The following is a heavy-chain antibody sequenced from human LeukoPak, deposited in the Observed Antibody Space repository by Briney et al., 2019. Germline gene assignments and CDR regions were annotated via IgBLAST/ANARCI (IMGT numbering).Heavy chain of an antibody. CDR1: GGTFSSYA. CDR3: ARDKGSDGFYSWFDP. CDR2: IIPIFGTA. V-gene: IGHV1-69*05. J-gene: IGHJ5*02. Sequence: GASVKVSCKASGGTFSSYAISWVRQAPGQGLEWMGGIIPIFGTANYAQKFQGRVTITTDESTSTAYMELSSLRSEDTAVYYCARDKGSDGFYSWFDPWGQGTLVTVSP. D-gene: IGHD2-15*01.